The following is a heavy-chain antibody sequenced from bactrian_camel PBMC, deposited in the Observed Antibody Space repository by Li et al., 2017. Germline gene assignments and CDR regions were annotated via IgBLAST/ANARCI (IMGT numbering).Heavy chain of an antibody. CDR3: AADSRDAGTCRGQGFSY. D-gene: IGHD6*01. CDR1: GSTASNYG. V-gene: IGHV3S40*01. CDR2: ICSIA. Sequence: DVQLVESGGGLVQPGGSLRLSCATSGSTASNYGMCWVRQAPGKEREGVASICSIAVYADSVKGRFTISQNTAKNTLYLQMNSLEPEDTAMYYCAADSRDAGTCRGQGFSYWGQGTQVTVS. J-gene: IGHJ6*01.